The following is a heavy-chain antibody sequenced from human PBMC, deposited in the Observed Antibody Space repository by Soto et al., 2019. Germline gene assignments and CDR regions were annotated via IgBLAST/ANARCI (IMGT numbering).Heavy chain of an antibody. CDR3: ASDTRTSLDL. V-gene: IGHV3-72*01. Sequence: PGGSLRLSCTCSGFSFRAHYMNWVRQLPGKGLEWISRTTNNPNSYTTAYAASVKGRFTVSRDDLKASLYLQLGSLKTEETAVYYCASDTRTSLDLWGQGTLVTVSS. CDR1: GFSFRAHY. D-gene: IGHD3-16*01. J-gene: IGHJ5*02. CDR2: TTNNPNSYTT.